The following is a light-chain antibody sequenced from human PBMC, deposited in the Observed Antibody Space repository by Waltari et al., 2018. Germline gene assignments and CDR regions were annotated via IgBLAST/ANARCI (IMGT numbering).Light chain of an antibody. CDR1: QDIGNW. CDR2: AAS. V-gene: IGKV1D-12*01. CDR3: QQANTFPPGVT. Sequence: DLQMTQSPSSVSASVGDRINITCRASQDIGNWLAWYQQKPGTAPKLLIYAASRLQRGVPARFSGSGFGTDFTLTIVSLQPEDFATYFCQQANTFPPGVTFGGGTKVEI. J-gene: IGKJ4*01.